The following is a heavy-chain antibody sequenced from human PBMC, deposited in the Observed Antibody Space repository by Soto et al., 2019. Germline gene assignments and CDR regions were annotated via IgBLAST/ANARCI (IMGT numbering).Heavy chain of an antibody. J-gene: IGHJ6*02. V-gene: IGHV1-8*01. CDR1: GSTFSDFD. CDR3: ALGNPCNFAVFDV. Sequence: QAHLEQSGAEVKRPWASVKVSCKASGSTFSDFDINWLRQASGQGPEWRGWMNAKSGDTFFAQRFQGKFNMTWDTSLGTAYREVGSLTSDDTAMYYCALGNPCNFAVFDVWGQGTTVAVSS. CDR2: MNAKSGDT.